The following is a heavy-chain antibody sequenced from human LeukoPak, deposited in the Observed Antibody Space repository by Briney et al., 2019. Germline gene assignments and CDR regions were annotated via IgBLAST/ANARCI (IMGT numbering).Heavy chain of an antibody. V-gene: IGHV3-15*07. CDR2: IKSKTDGGTT. CDR3: TTDPLVRSGGDY. D-gene: IGHD6-13*01. J-gene: IGHJ4*02. CDR1: GFTFVNAG. Sequence: GGPLRLSFAASGFTFVNAGLNGVPEARGEGLECVGRIKSKTDGGTTDYAAPVKGRFTISRDDSKNTLYLQMNSLKTEDTAVYYCTTDPLVRSGGDYWGQGTLVTVSS.